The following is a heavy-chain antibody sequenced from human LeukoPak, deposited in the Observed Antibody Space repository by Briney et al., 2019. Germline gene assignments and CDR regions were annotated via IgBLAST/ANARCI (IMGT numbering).Heavy chain of an antibody. D-gene: IGHD3-22*01. CDR2: IWYDGTNK. CDR3: ARAAYDNSGYLTL. V-gene: IGHV3-33*01. Sequence: GGSLRLSCVASGFTFSSYGMHWVRQAPGKGLEWVAVIWYDGTNKYYADSVKGRFTISRDSPKNTLYLQMNSLRAEDPAVYYCARAAYDNSGYLTLWGQGPLVTVSS. J-gene: IGHJ4*02. CDR1: GFTFSSYG.